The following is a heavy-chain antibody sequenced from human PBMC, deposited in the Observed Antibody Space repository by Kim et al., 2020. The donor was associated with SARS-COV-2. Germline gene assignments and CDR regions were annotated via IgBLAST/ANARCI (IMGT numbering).Heavy chain of an antibody. CDR1: GFTFSSYS. CDR3: ASYDYGDYQGGY. J-gene: IGHJ4*02. V-gene: IGHV3-48*01. D-gene: IGHD4-17*01. CDR2: ISSSSSTI. Sequence: GGSLRLSCAASGFTFSSYSMNWVRQAPGKGLEWVSYISSSSSTIYYADSVKGRFTISRDDAKNSLYLQMNSLRAEDTAVYYCASYDYGDYQGGYWGQGTLVTVSS.